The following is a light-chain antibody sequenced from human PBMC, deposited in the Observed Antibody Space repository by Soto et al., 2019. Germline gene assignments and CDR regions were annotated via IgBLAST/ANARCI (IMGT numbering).Light chain of an antibody. CDR1: QDISNW. Sequence: DLQMAQSXSTLSASSRAXXXXXXXDSQDISNWLAWYQQGXGKAPELLIYAASXLQSGVPSRFRGSGSGTELTLTISSLQTADVATYFCQQVYGHPPAFGPGTRLEIK. CDR2: AAS. J-gene: IGKJ5*01. V-gene: IGKV1-5*01. CDR3: QQVYGHPPA.